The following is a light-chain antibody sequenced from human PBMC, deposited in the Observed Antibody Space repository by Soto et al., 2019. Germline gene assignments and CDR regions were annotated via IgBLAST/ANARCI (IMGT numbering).Light chain of an antibody. Sequence: QSVLTQPASVSGSPGQSITISCTGTSSDVGGYNYVSWYQQHQGKAPKLMIYDVSNRPSGVSNRFSGSKSGNTASLTISGLQAEDEADYYCSSYTSSSTRVFGGGTKLTVL. CDR3: SSYTSSSTRV. CDR1: SSDVGGYNY. CDR2: DVS. J-gene: IGLJ2*01. V-gene: IGLV2-14*01.